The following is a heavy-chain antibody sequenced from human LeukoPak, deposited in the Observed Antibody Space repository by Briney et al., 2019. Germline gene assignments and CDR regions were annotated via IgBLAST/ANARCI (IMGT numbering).Heavy chain of an antibody. D-gene: IGHD6-19*01. V-gene: IGHV3-21*01. J-gene: IGHJ4*02. Sequence: GGSLRLSXAASGFTFSSYSMNWVRQAPGKGLEWDSYISSSSSYIYYAGSVKGRFTISRDNAKNSLFLQMYSLRAEDTAVYYCARSGSGWYPDYWGQGTLVTVSS. CDR2: ISSSSSYI. CDR3: ARSGSGWYPDY. CDR1: GFTFSSYS.